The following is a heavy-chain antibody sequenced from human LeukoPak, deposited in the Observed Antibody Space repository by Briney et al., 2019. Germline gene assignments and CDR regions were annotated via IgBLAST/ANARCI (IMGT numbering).Heavy chain of an antibody. CDR3: ARVQFTMIVNWYFDL. J-gene: IGHJ2*01. CDR1: GGSISSYY. V-gene: IGHV4-4*07. Sequence: PSETLSLTCTVSGGSISSYYWSWIRQPAGKGLEWIGRIYNNENTNYNPSLKSRVTMSIDTSRNQFSLKMSSVTAADTAVYYCARVQFTMIVNWYFDLWGRGTLVTVSS. D-gene: IGHD3-22*01. CDR2: IYNNENT.